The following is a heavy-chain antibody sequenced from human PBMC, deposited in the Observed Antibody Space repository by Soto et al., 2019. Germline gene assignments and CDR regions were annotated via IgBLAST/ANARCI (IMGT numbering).Heavy chain of an antibody. V-gene: IGHV4-31*03. CDR2: IYYSGST. Sequence: QVQLQESGPGLVKPSQTLSLTCTVSGGSISSGGYYWSWIRQHPGKGLEWIGYIYYSGSTYYNPSLKSRVTISVDTSKNQFSLKLSSVTAADTAVYYCARDKWVVRGLPSPDHTLSEADAFDIWGQGTMVTVSS. J-gene: IGHJ3*02. D-gene: IGHD3-10*01. CDR3: ARDKWVVRGLPSPDHTLSEADAFDI. CDR1: GGSISSGGYY.